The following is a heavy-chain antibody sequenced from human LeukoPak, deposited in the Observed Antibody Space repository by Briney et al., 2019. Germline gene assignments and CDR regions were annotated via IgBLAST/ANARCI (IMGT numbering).Heavy chain of an antibody. D-gene: IGHD3-3*01. CDR2: IYTSGST. Sequence: PSQTLSLTCTVSGGSISSGGYYWSWIRQPAGKGLEWIGRIYTSGSTNYNPSLKSRVTISIDTSRNQFSLKLSSVTAADTAVYYCARHGVTIFGVVTTPMDVWGKGTTVTVSS. CDR3: ARHGVTIFGVVTTPMDV. CDR1: GGSISSGGYY. J-gene: IGHJ6*03. V-gene: IGHV4-61*02.